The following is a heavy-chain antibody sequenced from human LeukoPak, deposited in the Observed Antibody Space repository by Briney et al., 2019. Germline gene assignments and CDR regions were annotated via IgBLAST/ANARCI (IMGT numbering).Heavy chain of an antibody. V-gene: IGHV4-59*01. CDR2: IYYSGST. CDR1: GGSISSYY. CDR3: ARGVAAAGRPSWFDP. J-gene: IGHJ5*02. D-gene: IGHD6-13*01. Sequence: SETLSLTCTVSGGSISSYYWSWIRQPPGKGLEWIGYIYYSGSTNYNPSLKSRVTISVDTSKNQFSLKLSSVTAADTAVYYCARGVAAAGRPSWFDPWGQGTLVTVSS.